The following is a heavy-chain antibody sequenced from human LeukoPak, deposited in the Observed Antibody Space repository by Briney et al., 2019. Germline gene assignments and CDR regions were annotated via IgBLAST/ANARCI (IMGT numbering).Heavy chain of an antibody. D-gene: IGHD2-2*01. V-gene: IGHV4-39*01. Sequence: SETLSLTCTVSGGSISSNSYYWGWIRQPPGKGLEWIGTIYYSGSAYYNPSLNSRVTISVDTSENQFSLKLSSVTAADTAVYYCARQPRVVGTIHDCWGQGTLVSVSS. J-gene: IGHJ4*02. CDR3: ARQPRVVGTIHDC. CDR2: IYYSGSA. CDR1: GGSISSNSYY.